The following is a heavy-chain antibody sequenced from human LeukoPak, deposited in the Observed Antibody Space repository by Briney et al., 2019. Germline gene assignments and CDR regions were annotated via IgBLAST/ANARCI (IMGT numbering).Heavy chain of an antibody. D-gene: IGHD1-14*01. V-gene: IGHV3-7*01. Sequence: PGGCLRLSCAASGFTFRTYWMAWVRQAPGKGLEWVANIKGDESARHQADSVKGRFTISRDNAQNSVYLQMSSLGGEDTAVYYCARDVGRSLDYWGQGTLVTVSS. J-gene: IGHJ4*02. CDR3: ARDVGRSLDY. CDR2: IKGDESAR. CDR1: GFTFRTYW.